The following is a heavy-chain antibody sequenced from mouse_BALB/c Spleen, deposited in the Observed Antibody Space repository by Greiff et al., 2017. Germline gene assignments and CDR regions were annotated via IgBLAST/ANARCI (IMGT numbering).Heavy chain of an antibody. CDR3: ESSITTWMDWSFDF. V-gene: IGHV5-9-4*01. CDR1: GFTFSSYA. Sequence: EVQLVESGGGLVKPGGSLKLSCAASGFTFSSYAMSWVRQSPEKRLEWVAEISSGGSYTYYPDTVTGRFTISRDNAKNTLYLEMSSLRSEDTAMYSCESSITTWMDWSFDFWGEGTTVTVSS. J-gene: IGHJ1*01. D-gene: IGHD1-1*01. CDR2: ISSGGSYT.